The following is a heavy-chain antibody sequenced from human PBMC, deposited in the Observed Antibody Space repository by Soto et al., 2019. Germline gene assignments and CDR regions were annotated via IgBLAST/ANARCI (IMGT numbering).Heavy chain of an antibody. Sequence: QVQLQESGPGLVKPSQTLSLTCTVSGGSITSGDYYWSWIRQPPGKGLEWIAYIYYTASTYYNPSLKSRVTVSVDTSKNQFSLRLSSVTSADTAVYCCARGAAPFDYWGQGTLVTVSS. J-gene: IGHJ4*02. CDR3: ARGAAPFDY. V-gene: IGHV4-30-4*01. CDR2: IYYTAST. CDR1: GGSITSGDYY. D-gene: IGHD1-26*01.